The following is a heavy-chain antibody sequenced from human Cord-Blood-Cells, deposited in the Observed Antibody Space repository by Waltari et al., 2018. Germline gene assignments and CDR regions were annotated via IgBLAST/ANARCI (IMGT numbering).Heavy chain of an antibody. CDR1: GYTFTSYA. Sequence: QVQLVQSGAEVKKPGASVKVSCKASGYTFTSYAMHWVRQAPGQRLEWMGWIIAGNGNTKYSQKFQGRGTITRDTSASTAYMELSSLRSEDTAVYYCARGGGYEFYYYYGMDVWGQGTTVTVSS. J-gene: IGHJ6*02. V-gene: IGHV1-3*01. D-gene: IGHD5-12*01. CDR3: ARGGGYEFYYYYGMDV. CDR2: IIAGNGNT.